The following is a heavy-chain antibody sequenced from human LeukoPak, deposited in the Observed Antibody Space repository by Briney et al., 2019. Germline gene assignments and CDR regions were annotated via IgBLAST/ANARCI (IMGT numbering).Heavy chain of an antibody. V-gene: IGHV4-61*01. CDR2: IYYSGNT. CDR1: GDSVRTSNSY. J-gene: IGHJ4*02. Sequence: PSETLSLTCTVSGDSVRTSNSYWGWIRQPPGKGLEWIGYIYYSGNTNHNPSLKSRVTMSVDTSKNQLSLKLSSVTAADTAVYYCARDLRSSGWYVFDHWGQGALVTVSS. CDR3: ARDLRSSGWYVFDH. D-gene: IGHD6-19*01.